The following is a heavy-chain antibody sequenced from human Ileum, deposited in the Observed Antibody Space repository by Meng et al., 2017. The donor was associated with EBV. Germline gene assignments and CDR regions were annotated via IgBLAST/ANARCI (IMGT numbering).Heavy chain of an antibody. D-gene: IGHD6-13*01. J-gene: IGHJ5*02. CDR1: GGPINSSSYY. CDR2: IYYSGRT. Sequence: LQESGPGLVKPSATLSLTCTVSGGPINSSSYYWGWIRQPPGKGLEWIGSIYYSGRTYYNPSLKSRVTISVDTSKNQFSLKLSSVTAADTAVYYCARPIAAAGWFDPWGQGTLVTVSS. V-gene: IGHV4-39*01. CDR3: ARPIAAAGWFDP.